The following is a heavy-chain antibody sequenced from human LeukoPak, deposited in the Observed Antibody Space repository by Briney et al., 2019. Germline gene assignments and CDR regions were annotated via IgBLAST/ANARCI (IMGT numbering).Heavy chain of an antibody. CDR2: ISYDGSNK. CDR3: AKSVWDHSSSWYIDY. V-gene: IGHV3-30*18. CDR1: GFTFSSYG. Sequence: GGSLRLSCAASGFTFSSYGMHWVRQAPGKGLEWVAVISYDGSNKYYADSVKGRFTISRDNSKNTLYLQMNSLRAEDAAVYYCAKSVWDHSSSWYIDYWGQGTLVTVSS. J-gene: IGHJ4*02. D-gene: IGHD6-13*01.